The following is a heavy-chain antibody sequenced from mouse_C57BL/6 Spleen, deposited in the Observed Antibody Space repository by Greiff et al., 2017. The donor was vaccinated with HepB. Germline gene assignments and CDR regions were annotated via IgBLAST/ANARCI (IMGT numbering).Heavy chain of an antibody. Sequence: VQLQESGAELVKPGASVKLSCTASGFNITDYYMHWVKQRTEQGLEWIGRIDPEDGETKYAPKFQGKATITADTSSNTAYLQLSSLTSEDTAVYYCAREGSSYPFGYWGQGTTLTVSS. CDR1: GFNITDYY. CDR3: AREGSSYPFGY. D-gene: IGHD1-1*01. V-gene: IGHV14-2*01. J-gene: IGHJ2*01. CDR2: IDPEDGET.